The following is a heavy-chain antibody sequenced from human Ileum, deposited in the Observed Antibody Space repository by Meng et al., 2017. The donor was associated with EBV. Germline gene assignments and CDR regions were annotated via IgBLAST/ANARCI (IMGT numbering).Heavy chain of an antibody. CDR3: ARGYGSGRDYFDY. CDR2: IYYSGST. CDR1: GGSISSSNW. Sequence: QGPLQESGPGLVKPSGPLSPNCAVSGGSISSSNWWNWVRQPPGKGLEWIGEIYYSGSTIYNPSVKSRVTISVDKSKNLFSLKLSSVTAADTAVYYCARGYGSGRDYFDYWGQGTLVTVSS. J-gene: IGHJ4*02. V-gene: IGHV4-4*02. D-gene: IGHD3-10*01.